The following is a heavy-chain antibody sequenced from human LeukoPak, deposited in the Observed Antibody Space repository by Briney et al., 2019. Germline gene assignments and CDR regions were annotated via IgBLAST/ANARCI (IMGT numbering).Heavy chain of an antibody. J-gene: IGHJ6*02. CDR1: GFTFSSYW. Sequence: PGGSLRLSCAASGFTFSSYWMSWVRQAPGKGLEWVANVKQDGSEKYYVDSVKGRFTISRDNAKNSLYLQMNSLRAEDTAVYYCARIPVEMATIRRYYYYYGMDVWGQGTTVTVSS. CDR3: ARIPVEMATIRRYYYYYGMDV. D-gene: IGHD5-24*01. V-gene: IGHV3-7*01. CDR2: VKQDGSEK.